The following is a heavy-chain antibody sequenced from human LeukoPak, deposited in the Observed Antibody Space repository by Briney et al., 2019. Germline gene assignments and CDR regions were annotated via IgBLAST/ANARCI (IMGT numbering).Heavy chain of an antibody. D-gene: IGHD6-13*01. J-gene: IGHJ4*02. CDR3: VRREAGGSNSWFYLDY. CDR2: ISSDGSKA. Sequence: GGSLRLSCAASGFRFNTYWMHWVRQAPGEGLVWVSLISSDGSKALYADSVQGRFTISRDNAKNTAYLQMSSLSAEDTAMYYCVRREAGGSNSWFYLDYWGQGTPVRVSS. V-gene: IGHV3-74*01. CDR1: GFRFNTYW.